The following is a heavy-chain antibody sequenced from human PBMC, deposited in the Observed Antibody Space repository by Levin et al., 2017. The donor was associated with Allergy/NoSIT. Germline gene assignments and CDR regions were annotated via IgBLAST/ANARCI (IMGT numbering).Heavy chain of an antibody. CDR3: ARDTRGIQYNWNDSEDYYYYDGMDV. V-gene: IGHV6-1*01. D-gene: IGHD1-20*01. J-gene: IGHJ6*02. CDR1: GDSVSSNSAA. CDR2: TYYRSKWYN. Sequence: SQTLSLTCAISGDSVSSNSAAWNWIRQSPSRGLEWLGRTYYRSKWYNDYAVSVKSRITINPDTSKNQFSLQLNSVTPEDTAVYYCARDTRGIQYNWNDSEDYYYYDGMDVWGQGTTVTVSS.